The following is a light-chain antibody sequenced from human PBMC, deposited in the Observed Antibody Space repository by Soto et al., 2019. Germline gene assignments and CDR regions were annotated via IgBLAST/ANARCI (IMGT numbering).Light chain of an antibody. CDR1: SSDVGGYNY. Sequence: ALTQPASVSGSPGQSITISCTGTSSDVGGYNYVSWYQQHPGKAPKLMIYDVSNRPSGVSNRFSGSKSGNTSSLTISGLQAEDEADYYCSSYTSSSTRILFGGGTKVTVL. CDR2: DVS. V-gene: IGLV2-14*01. J-gene: IGLJ2*01. CDR3: SSYTSSSTRIL.